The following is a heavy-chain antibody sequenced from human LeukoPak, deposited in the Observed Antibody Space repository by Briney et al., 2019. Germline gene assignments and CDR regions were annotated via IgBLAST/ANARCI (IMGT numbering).Heavy chain of an antibody. CDR1: GGSISSYY. V-gene: IGHV4-4*07. Sequence: SETLSLTCTVSGGSISSYYWSWIRQPAGKGLEWIGRIYTCGSTNYNPSLKSRVTMSVDTSKNQFSLKLSSVTAADTAVYYCARAKGGLWFGVPNDAFDIWGQGTMVTVSS. J-gene: IGHJ3*02. CDR2: IYTCGST. CDR3: ARAKGGLWFGVPNDAFDI. D-gene: IGHD3-10*01.